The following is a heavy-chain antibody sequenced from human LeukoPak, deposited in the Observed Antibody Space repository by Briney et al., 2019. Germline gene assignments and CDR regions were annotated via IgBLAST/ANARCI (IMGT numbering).Heavy chain of an antibody. V-gene: IGHV4-59*01. CDR1: GGSINSYY. D-gene: IGHD6-13*01. CDR2: IYYSGST. Sequence: SETLSLTCTVSGGSINSYYWSWIRQPPGKGLEWIGYIYYSGSTNYNPSLKSRVTISVDTSKNQFSLKLSSVTAADTAVYYCARTFSSSWTRATGYYYYGMDVWGQGTTVTASS. CDR3: ARTFSSSWTRATGYYYYGMDV. J-gene: IGHJ6*02.